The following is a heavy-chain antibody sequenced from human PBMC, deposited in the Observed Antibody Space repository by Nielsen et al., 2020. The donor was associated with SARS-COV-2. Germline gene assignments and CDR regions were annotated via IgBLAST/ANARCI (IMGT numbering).Heavy chain of an antibody. J-gene: IGHJ4*02. V-gene: IGHV3-23*01. Sequence: GGSERLSCAASGFTFSSYAMNWVRQAPGKGLEWVSSISGSGGSTYYADSVKGRFTISRDTSKNTLYLQMNSLRAEDTAVYYCVRDTGAWDFDYWGQGTLITVSS. CDR1: GFTFSSYA. D-gene: IGHD1-26*01. CDR2: ISGSGGST. CDR3: VRDTGAWDFDY.